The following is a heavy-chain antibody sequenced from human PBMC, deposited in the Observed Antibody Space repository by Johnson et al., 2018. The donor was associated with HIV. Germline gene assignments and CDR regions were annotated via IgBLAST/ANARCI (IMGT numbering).Heavy chain of an antibody. D-gene: IGHD1-26*01. CDR3: ARDSGGKYYIMDAFDI. CDR2: IKTCDGGS. V-gene: IGHV3-23*04. Sequence: VQLVESGGGLVQPGGSLRLYCVDSGVSFSSYWMNWVRQASGRGLEWISGIKTCDGGSNCADTVKGRFTFSRDNSKNTLYLQMNSLRAEDTAVYYCARDSGGKYYIMDAFDIWGQGTMVTVSS. J-gene: IGHJ3*02. CDR1: GVSFSSYW.